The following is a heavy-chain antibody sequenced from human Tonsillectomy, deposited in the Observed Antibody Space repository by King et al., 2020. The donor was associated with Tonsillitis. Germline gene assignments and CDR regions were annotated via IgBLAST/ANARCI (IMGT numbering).Heavy chain of an antibody. J-gene: IGHJ4*02. Sequence: VQLVQSGGGLVQPGGSLRLSCAPSGFTFSRYDMHWARHATGEGLEWVSSIGPAGDTYYSGSVKGRFTISRENAKNSLYLQMKSLRAGDTAVYYCARAHCSSISCYQDYWGQGTLVTVSS. CDR3: ARAHCSSISCYQDY. CDR1: GFTFSRYD. V-gene: IGHV3-13*01. CDR2: IGPAGDT. D-gene: IGHD2-2*01.